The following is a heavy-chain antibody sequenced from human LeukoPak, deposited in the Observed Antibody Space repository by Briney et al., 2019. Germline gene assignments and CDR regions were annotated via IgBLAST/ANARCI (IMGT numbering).Heavy chain of an antibody. CDR1: GGSFSGYY. V-gene: IGHV4-34*01. CDR3: ARFVTYYYDSSGNFRGVLFFDP. Sequence: SETLSLTCAVYGGSFSGYYWSWIRQPPGKGLEWIGEINHSGSTNYNPSLKSRVTISVDTSKNQISLKLSSVTAADAAVYYCARFVTYYYDSSGNFRGVLFFDPWGQGTLVTVSS. J-gene: IGHJ5*02. CDR2: INHSGST. D-gene: IGHD3-22*01.